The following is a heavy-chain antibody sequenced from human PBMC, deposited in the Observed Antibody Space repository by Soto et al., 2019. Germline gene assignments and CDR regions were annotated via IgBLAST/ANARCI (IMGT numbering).Heavy chain of an antibody. CDR3: ARGMNPQDY. CDR2: IYHSGTT. J-gene: IGHJ4*02. Sequence: SETLSLTCNVSGFSISSGFYWGWVRQPPGKGLEWIGAIYHSGTTYFNPSLKSRVTMAIDTSKNQFSLSLASVAAADTAMYYCARGMNPQDYWGQGTLVTVSS. V-gene: IGHV4-38-2*02. CDR1: GFSISSGFY. D-gene: IGHD6-13*01.